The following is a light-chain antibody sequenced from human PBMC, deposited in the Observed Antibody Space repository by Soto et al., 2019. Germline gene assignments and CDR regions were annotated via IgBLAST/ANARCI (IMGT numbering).Light chain of an antibody. CDR1: QSVRSNS. Sequence: EIVMTQSPATLSVSPGESATLSCRASQSVRSNSLAWFQQKPGQAPRLLIYGASSRATGIPDRFSGSGSGTDFTLTISRLEPEDFAVYYCQQYGSSPRTFGQGTKVDI. CDR2: GAS. V-gene: IGKV3-20*01. J-gene: IGKJ1*01. CDR3: QQYGSSPRT.